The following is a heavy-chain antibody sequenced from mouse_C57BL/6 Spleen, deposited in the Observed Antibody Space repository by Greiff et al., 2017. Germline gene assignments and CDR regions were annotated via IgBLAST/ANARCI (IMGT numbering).Heavy chain of an antibody. CDR1: GYTFTSYG. D-gene: IGHD2-3*01. CDR3: ARKGDGYYSYFDY. Sequence: QVQLQQSGAELARPGASVKLSCKASGYTFTSYGISWVKQRTGQGLEWIGEIYPRSGNTYYNEKFKGKATLTADKSSSTAYMELRSLTSEDSAVYFCARKGDGYYSYFDYWGQGTTLTVSS. V-gene: IGHV1-81*01. CDR2: IYPRSGNT. J-gene: IGHJ2*01.